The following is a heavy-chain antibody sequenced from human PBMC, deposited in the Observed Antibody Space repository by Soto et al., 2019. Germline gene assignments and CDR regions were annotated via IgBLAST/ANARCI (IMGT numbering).Heavy chain of an antibody. CDR2: IGTAGDT. CDR3: ARNRPHSPYYGMDV. D-gene: IGHD2-21*01. J-gene: IGHJ6*02. Sequence: GGSLRLSCAASGFTFSSYDMHWVRQATGKGLEWVSAIGTAGDTYYPGSVKGRFTISRENAKNSLYLQMNSLRAGDTAVYYCARNRPHSPYYGMDVWGQGTTVTVSS. CDR1: GFTFSSYD. V-gene: IGHV3-13*01.